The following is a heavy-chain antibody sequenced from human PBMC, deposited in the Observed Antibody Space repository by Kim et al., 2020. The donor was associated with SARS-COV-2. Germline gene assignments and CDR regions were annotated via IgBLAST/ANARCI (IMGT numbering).Heavy chain of an antibody. J-gene: IGHJ4*02. V-gene: IGHV3-74*01. CDR1: GFTFSNYW. Sequence: GGSLRLSCAASGFTFSNYWMHWVRQGPGKGLVWVSRISSDGTNTIYADSVRGRFTISRDNAKNTMYLQMNSLRPEDTAVYYCARVIVGATGIDYWGQGTLVTVSS. CDR2: ISSDGTNT. D-gene: IGHD1-26*01. CDR3: ARVIVGATGIDY.